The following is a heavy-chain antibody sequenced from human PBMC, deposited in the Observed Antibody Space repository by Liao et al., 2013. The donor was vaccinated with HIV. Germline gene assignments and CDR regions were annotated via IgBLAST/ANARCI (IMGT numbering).Heavy chain of an antibody. J-gene: IGHJ4*02. Sequence: QLQLQESGPGLVKPSETLSLTCTVSGGSISSSNYYWGWIRQPPGKGLEWIGSISYSGSTHNSPSLWGRVTISVDTSKNVFSLKLSSLTAADTAVYFCARIGFGVPNWGRGTLVAVSS. D-gene: IGHD3-3*01. CDR1: GGSISSSNYY. V-gene: IGHV4-39*07. CDR2: ISYSGST. CDR3: ARIGFGVPN.